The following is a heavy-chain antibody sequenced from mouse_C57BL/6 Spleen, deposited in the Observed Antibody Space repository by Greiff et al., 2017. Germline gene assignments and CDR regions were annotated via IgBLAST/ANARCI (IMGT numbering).Heavy chain of an antibody. D-gene: IGHD6-1*01. CDR2: IHPNSGST. CDR3: ARDAGSSFFDY. V-gene: IGHV1-64*01. J-gene: IGHJ2*01. CDR1: GYTFTSYW. Sequence: VQLQQSGAELVKPGASVKLSCKASGYTFTSYWMHWVKQRPGQGLEWIGMIHPNSGSTNYNEKFKSKATLTVDKSSSTAYMQLSSLTSEDSAVYYCARDAGSSFFDYWGQGTTLTVSS.